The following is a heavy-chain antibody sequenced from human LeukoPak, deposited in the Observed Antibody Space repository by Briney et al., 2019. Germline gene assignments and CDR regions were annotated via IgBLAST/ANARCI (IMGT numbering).Heavy chain of an antibody. CDR3: ACSNSGSQSASDY. J-gene: IGHJ4*02. CDR1: GGTFSSYS. D-gene: IGHD1-26*01. CDR2: IIPIFGTA. V-gene: IGHV1-69*13. Sequence: SEKVSCMPCGGTFSSYSIIWVRQAPGHGVEWVGGIIPIFGTANYAQKFQGRVTNTADGYVSTAYMDVSNLRSEDTAVHYFACSNSGSQSASDYWGQGTLVTVST.